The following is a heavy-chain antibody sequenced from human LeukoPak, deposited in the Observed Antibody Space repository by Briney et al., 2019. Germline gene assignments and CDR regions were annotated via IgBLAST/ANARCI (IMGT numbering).Heavy chain of an antibody. CDR2: INHSGST. D-gene: IGHD6-6*01. Sequence: SETLSLTCAVYGGSFSGYYWSWIRQPPGKGLEWIGEINHSGSTNYNPSLKSRGTISVDTSKNQFSLKLSSVTAADTAVYYCARVHRIAARSRYYFDYWGQGTLVTVSS. CDR3: ARVHRIAARSRYYFDY. V-gene: IGHV4-34*01. CDR1: GGSFSGYY. J-gene: IGHJ4*02.